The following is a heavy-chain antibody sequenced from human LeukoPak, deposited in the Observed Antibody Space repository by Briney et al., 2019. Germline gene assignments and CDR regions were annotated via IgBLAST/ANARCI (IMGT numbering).Heavy chain of an antibody. D-gene: IGHD2/OR15-2a*01. J-gene: IGHJ3*02. CDR3: ARDFYLESRANAFDI. Sequence: PGRSLRLSCAASGFTFSSYGMHWVRQAPGKGLEWVAVIWYDGSNKYYADSVKGRFTISRDNSKNTLYLQMNSLRAEDTAVYYCARDFYLESRANAFDIWGQGTMVTVSS. V-gene: IGHV3-33*08. CDR1: GFTFSSYG. CDR2: IWYDGSNK.